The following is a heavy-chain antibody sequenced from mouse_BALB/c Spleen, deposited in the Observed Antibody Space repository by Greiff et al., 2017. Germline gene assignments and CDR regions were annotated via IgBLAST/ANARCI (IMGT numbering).Heavy chain of an antibody. D-gene: IGHD2-1*01. V-gene: IGHV1-14*01. CDR1: GYTFTSYV. CDR3: ARPPRNYVVTGYFDV. CDR2: INPYNDGT. Sequence: EVQLVESGPELVKPGASVKMSCKASGYTFTSYVMHWVKQKPGQGLEWIGYINPYNDGTKYNEKFKGKATLTSDKSSSTAYMELSSLTSEDSAVYYCARPPRNYVVTGYFDVWGAGTTVTVSS. J-gene: IGHJ1*01.